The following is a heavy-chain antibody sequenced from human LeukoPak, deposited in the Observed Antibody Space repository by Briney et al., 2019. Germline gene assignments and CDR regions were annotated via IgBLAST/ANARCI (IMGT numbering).Heavy chain of an antibody. CDR2: LYHSGSP. Sequence: SETLSLTCTVSGGSISSYYCSWIRQPAAKGLECIWRLYHSGSPKYNTSLKCPVNISVDKSKPQFSLQLSSVTAADTAVYYCARALESSGYSSFDYWGQGTLVTVSS. CDR1: GGSISSYY. J-gene: IGHJ4*02. V-gene: IGHV4-4*07. D-gene: IGHD3-22*01. CDR3: ARALESSGYSSFDY.